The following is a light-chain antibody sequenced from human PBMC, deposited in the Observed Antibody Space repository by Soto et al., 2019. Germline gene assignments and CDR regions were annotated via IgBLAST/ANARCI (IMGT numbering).Light chain of an antibody. CDR2: GIS. J-gene: IGKJ5*01. Sequence: EIVLTQSPGTLSLSPGERDTLSCRASQTGTRSYVAWYQHKPGQAPRLLISGISRRDPGIPDMFSGDGSGTDVTLTISRLEPEDYAVYYCHQYDGSPITFGQGTRLEI. CDR1: QTGTRSY. V-gene: IGKV3-20*01. CDR3: HQYDGSPIT.